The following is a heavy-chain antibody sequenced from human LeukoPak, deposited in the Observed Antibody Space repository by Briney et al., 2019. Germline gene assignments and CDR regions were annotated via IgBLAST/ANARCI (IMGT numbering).Heavy chain of an antibody. J-gene: IGHJ4*02. Sequence: GGSLRLSCAASGFTFSDYYMSWIRQTPGKGLEWIAYMSPTGTTIYHADSVKGRFTISRDNAENSLYLQMNSLRAEDTAVYYCARDLYRLFDYWGQGTLVTVSS. V-gene: IGHV3-11*04. CDR3: ARDLYRLFDY. CDR2: MSPTGTTI. D-gene: IGHD2-2*02. CDR1: GFTFSDYY.